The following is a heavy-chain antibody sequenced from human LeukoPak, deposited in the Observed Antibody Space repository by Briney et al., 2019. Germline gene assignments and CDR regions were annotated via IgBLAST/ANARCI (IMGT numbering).Heavy chain of an antibody. CDR1: GGSISSYY. J-gene: IGHJ6*02. CDR3: ARFGRTHYYYYGMDV. V-gene: IGHV4-59*08. CDR2: IYYSGST. Sequence: PSETLSLTCTVSGGSISSYYWSWIRQPPGKGLEWIGYIYYSGSTNYNPSLKSRVTISVDTSKNQFSLKLSSVTAADTAVYYRARFGRTHYYYYGMDVWGQGTTVTVSS. D-gene: IGHD1-14*01.